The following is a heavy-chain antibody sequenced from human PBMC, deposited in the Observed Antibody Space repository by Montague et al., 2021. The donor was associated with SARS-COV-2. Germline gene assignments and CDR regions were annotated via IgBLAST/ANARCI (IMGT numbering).Heavy chain of an antibody. CDR3: VRGVVLAPYCFDY. CDR1: GEPIRRYY. CDR2: INTTGST. Sequence: SETLSLTCTVSGEPIRRYYWNWIRQPAGEGLEWIGGINTTGSTNYNPSLKSRVTMSVDTSKNQFSLRLTSVTAADTAVYYCVRGVVLAPYCFDYWGQGALVAVSS. D-gene: IGHD2-21*01. V-gene: IGHV4-4*07. J-gene: IGHJ4*02.